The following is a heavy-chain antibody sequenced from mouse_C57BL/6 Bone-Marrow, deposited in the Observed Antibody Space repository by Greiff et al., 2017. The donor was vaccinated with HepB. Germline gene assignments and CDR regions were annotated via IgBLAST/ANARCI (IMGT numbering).Heavy chain of an antibody. CDR2: IDPSDSYT. CDR3: ARRHYYGRVFAY. V-gene: IGHV1-50*01. D-gene: IGHD1-1*01. J-gene: IGHJ3*01. Sequence: QVQLQQPGAELVKPGASVKLSCKASGYTFTSYWMQWVKQRPGQGLEWIGEIDPSDSYTNYNQKFKGKATLTVDTSSSTAYMQLSSLTSEDSAVYYCARRHYYGRVFAYWGQGTLVTVSA. CDR1: GYTFTSYW.